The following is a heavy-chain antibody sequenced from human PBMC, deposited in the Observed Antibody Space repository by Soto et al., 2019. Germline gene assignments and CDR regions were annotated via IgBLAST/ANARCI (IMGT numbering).Heavy chain of an antibody. J-gene: IGHJ6*02. CDR2: VSPIGTP. CDR3: ARDRGSYGMDV. Sequence: QVQLQESGPGLVKPSQTLSLTCSVSGDSISGGYYWSWIRQHPGKGLEWIGYVSPIGTPYYSPSLSSRVSISMHTSKNQLSLEVRSVSAADTAVYYWARDRGSYGMDVWGQGTTVTVSS. CDR1: GDSISGGYY. V-gene: IGHV4-31*03.